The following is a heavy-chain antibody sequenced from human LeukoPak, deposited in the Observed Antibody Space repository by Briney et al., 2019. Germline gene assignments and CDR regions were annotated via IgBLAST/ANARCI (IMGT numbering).Heavy chain of an antibody. CDR2: ISSNGGST. CDR1: GFNFNNYP. Sequence: GGSLRLSCSVSGFNFNNYPMNWVRPAPGQGLEYVSAISSNGGSTYYADSVKGRCTISRDNSKNTLYLQMSSLRAEDTAVYYCGLAAYYYDSSGSDDAFDIWGQGTMVIVSS. J-gene: IGHJ3*02. CDR3: GLAAYYYDSSGSDDAFDI. V-gene: IGHV3-64D*08. D-gene: IGHD3-22*01.